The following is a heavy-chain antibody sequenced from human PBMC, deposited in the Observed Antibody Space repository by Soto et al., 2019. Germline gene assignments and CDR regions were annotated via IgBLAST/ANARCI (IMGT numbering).Heavy chain of an antibody. CDR2: INSDGSTT. Sequence: EVQLVDSGGGLVQPGGSLRRSFAASGFLFSSYGMHWVRQAPGRGLVWVSRINSDGSTTDYADSVKGRFTISRDNAKNTLFLQMNSLRAEDTAVYFCARGRPFDYWGQGTLVTVSS. J-gene: IGHJ4*02. CDR3: ARGRPFDY. V-gene: IGHV3-74*01. CDR1: GFLFSSYG.